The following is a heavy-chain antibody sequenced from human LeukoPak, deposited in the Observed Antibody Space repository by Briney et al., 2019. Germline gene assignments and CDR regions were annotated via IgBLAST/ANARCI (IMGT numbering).Heavy chain of an antibody. J-gene: IGHJ4*02. CDR3: ARLGHTYYYDSSGYLFDY. V-gene: IGHV4-61*01. Sequence: SETLSLTCTVSGGSISSGSYYWSWIRQPPGKGLEWIGYIYYSGSTNYNPSLKSRVTISVDTSKNQFSLRLSSVTAADTAVYYCARLGHTYYYDSSGYLFDYWGQGTLVTVSS. D-gene: IGHD3-22*01. CDR1: GGSISSGSYY. CDR2: IYYSGST.